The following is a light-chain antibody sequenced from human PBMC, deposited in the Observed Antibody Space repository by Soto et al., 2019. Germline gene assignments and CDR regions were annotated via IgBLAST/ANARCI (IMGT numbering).Light chain of an antibody. CDR1: QSIVYSDGHAY. Sequence: DVVMTQSPLSLSVTLGQPASISCWSSQSIVYSDGHAYLNWFHQRPGQSPRRLIYQVSKRDSGVXDXXSGSGAGTDFTRKISRVEAEEVGVYYCMQGTHWPPTFGRGTKVEIK. CDR3: MQGTHWPPT. J-gene: IGKJ1*01. V-gene: IGKV2-30*01. CDR2: QVS.